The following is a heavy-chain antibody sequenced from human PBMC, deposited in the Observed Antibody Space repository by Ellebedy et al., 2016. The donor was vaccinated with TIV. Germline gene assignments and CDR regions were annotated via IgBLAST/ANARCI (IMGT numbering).Heavy chain of an antibody. CDR3: AREDSTNYGSGYDF. CDR2: ISPNNGGI. CDR1: GYTFTSYG. Sequence: AASVKVSCKTSGYTFTSYGISWVRQAPGQGLEWMGWISPNNGGISYAQKFQGRVTMTRDTSISTAYMELSRLISDDTAVYYCAREDSTNYGSGYDFWGQGTLVTVSS. D-gene: IGHD3-10*01. V-gene: IGHV1-2*02. J-gene: IGHJ4*02.